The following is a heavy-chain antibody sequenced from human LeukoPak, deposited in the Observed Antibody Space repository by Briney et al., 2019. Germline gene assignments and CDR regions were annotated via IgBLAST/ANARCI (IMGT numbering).Heavy chain of an antibody. V-gene: IGHV4-59*12. J-gene: IGHJ4*02. CDR3: ARDVGGSELFDH. Sequence: SETLSLTCTVSGGSITSDYWSWIRQPPGKGLEWIGYIYYSGSTNYNPSLKSRVTISIDTSKNQFSLKLSSVTAADTAVYYCARDVGGSELFDHWGQGTLVTVSS. D-gene: IGHD5-12*01. CDR1: GGSITSDY. CDR2: IYYSGST.